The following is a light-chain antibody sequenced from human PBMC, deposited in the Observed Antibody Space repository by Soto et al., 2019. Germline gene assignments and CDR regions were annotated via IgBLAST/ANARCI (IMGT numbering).Light chain of an antibody. V-gene: IGKV2-30*01. J-gene: IGKJ1*01. CDR3: MQGTGWPWT. Sequence: EVMMTQSPLFLPVTLGQPASISCRSSQTLVYSDGNIYVSWFQQRPGQSPRRLIYKVSNRDSGVPDRFSGSGSGTDFTLKISRVEAEDVGVYYCMQGTGWPWTFGQGTKVEI. CDR1: QTLVYSDGNIY. CDR2: KVS.